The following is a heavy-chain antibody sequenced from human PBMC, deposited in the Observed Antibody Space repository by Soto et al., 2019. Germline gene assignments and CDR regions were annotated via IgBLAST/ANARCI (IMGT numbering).Heavy chain of an antibody. CDR2: ISHSGST. D-gene: IGHD5-18*01. V-gene: IGHV4-31*03. CDR1: GGSISSAAYY. Sequence: QVQLQESGPGLVKPSQTLSLSCTVSGGSISSAAYYWSWIRQHPGKGLEWIGYISHSGSTYYTPCLKSRVIISADTSKNQFSLNLTSVTAEDTAVYYCAREYTYGSNFFDCWGQGALVTVSS. J-gene: IGHJ4*02. CDR3: AREYTYGSNFFDC.